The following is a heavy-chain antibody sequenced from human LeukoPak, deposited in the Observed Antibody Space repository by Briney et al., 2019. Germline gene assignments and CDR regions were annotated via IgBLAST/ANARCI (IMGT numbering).Heavy chain of an antibody. Sequence: GGSLRLSCAVSGFTFSSRLMHWVRQAPGKGLVWVALIKDDGTTDYADSVRGRFTASRDDAKNTVYLQMSSLRADDTAVYYCHPLSYVSNWGQGTLVTVSA. CDR1: GFTFSSRL. V-gene: IGHV3-74*01. CDR3: HPLSYVSN. J-gene: IGHJ4*02. D-gene: IGHD3-22*01. CDR2: IKDDGTT.